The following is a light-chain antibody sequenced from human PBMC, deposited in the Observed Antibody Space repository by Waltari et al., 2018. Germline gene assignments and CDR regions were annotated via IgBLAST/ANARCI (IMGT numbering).Light chain of an antibody. CDR2: GAS. CDR1: RRVTSNY. Sequence: EIVLTQSPGTPSLSPGESATLSCRASRRVTSNYLAWYQQKPGQAPRLLIHGASSRATDIPDRFSGSGSGTDFTLTINRLEPEDFAVYYCQQFGSSPFTFGQGTRLEIK. J-gene: IGKJ5*01. V-gene: IGKV3-20*01. CDR3: QQFGSSPFT.